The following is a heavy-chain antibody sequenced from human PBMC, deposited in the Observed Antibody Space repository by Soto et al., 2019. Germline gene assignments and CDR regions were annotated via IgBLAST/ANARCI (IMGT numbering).Heavy chain of an antibody. D-gene: IGHD3-16*01. CDR3: ARENLPFGFDY. Sequence: SETLSLTCTVSGGSISSYYWSWIRQPPGKGLEWIGYIYYSGSANYNPSLKGRVTISVDTSKNQFSLKLSSVTAADTAVCYCARENLPFGFDYWGQGTLVTVSS. J-gene: IGHJ4*02. CDR2: IYYSGSA. V-gene: IGHV4-59*01. CDR1: GGSISSYY.